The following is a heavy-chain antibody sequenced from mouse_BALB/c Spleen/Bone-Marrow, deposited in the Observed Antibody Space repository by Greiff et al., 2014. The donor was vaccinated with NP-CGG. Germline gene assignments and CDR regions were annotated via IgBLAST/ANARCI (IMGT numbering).Heavy chain of an antibody. CDR1: GYSFTGYF. D-gene: IGHD1-1*01. CDR2: INPYNGDT. V-gene: IGHV1-20*02. Sequence: VQLKQSGPELVKPGASVKISCKASGYSFTGYFMNWVMQSHGKSLEWIGRINPYNGDTFYNQKFKGKATLTVDKSSSTAHMELRSLASEDSAVYYCAGVTTDWYFDVWGAGTTVTVPS. J-gene: IGHJ1*01. CDR3: AGVTTDWYFDV.